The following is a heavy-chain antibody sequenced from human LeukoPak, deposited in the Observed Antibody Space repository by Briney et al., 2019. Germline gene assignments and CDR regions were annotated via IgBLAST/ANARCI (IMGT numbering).Heavy chain of an antibody. J-gene: IGHJ6*02. CDR1: GYTFINHY. V-gene: IGHV1-46*01. D-gene: IGHD1-1*01. CDR2: INPSGGST. Sequence: ASVKVSCTASGYTFINHYMYWVRQAPGQGLEWMGIINPSGGSTSYAQKFQGRVTMTRDTSTSTVYMELSSLRSEDTAVYYCARDSRYPAYYGMDVWGQGTTVTVSS. CDR3: ARDSRYPAYYGMDV.